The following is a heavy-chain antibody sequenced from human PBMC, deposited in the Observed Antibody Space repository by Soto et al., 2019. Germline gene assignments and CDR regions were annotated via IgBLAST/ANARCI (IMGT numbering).Heavy chain of an antibody. D-gene: IGHD3-16*01. CDR3: AKNRESGTAGGLGY. Sequence: EGSLRLSCAASGFTFSSYAMTWVRQAPRKGLEWVSTISCSGGTTYNADSVNGRFTISRDNSKNTMYLQMNSLRAEDTAIYYCAKNRESGTAGGLGYWGQGTLV. J-gene: IGHJ4*02. CDR2: ISCSGGTT. V-gene: IGHV3-23*01. CDR1: GFTFSSYA.